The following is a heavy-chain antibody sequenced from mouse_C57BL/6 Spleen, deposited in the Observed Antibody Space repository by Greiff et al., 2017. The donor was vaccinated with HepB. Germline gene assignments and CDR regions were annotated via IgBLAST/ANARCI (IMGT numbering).Heavy chain of an antibody. CDR2: IDPSDSYT. D-gene: IGHD2-12*01. V-gene: IGHV1-50*01. CDR1: GYTFTSYW. Sequence: VQLQQPGAELVKPGASVKLSCKASGYTFTSYWMQWVKQRPGQGLEWIGEIDPSDSYTNYNQKFKGKATLTVDTSSSTAYMQLSSLTSEDSAVYYCARHDPNWYFDVWGTGTTVTVSS. J-gene: IGHJ1*03. CDR3: ARHDPNWYFDV.